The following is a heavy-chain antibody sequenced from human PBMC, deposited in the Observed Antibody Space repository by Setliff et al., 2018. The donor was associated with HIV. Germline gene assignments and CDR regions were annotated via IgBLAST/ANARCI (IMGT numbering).Heavy chain of an antibody. J-gene: IGHJ3*02. Sequence: PSETLSLTCTVSGVSSSSHYWSWIRQPPGKGLEWIGFSYYSGTTNYNPSLKSRLAISVDTSKNQFSLKLSSVTAADTAVYYCAKVAGIAARNAFDIWGQGTMVTVSS. CDR3: AKVAGIAARNAFDI. V-gene: IGHV4-59*11. CDR1: GVSSSSHY. D-gene: IGHD6-6*01. CDR2: SYYSGTT.